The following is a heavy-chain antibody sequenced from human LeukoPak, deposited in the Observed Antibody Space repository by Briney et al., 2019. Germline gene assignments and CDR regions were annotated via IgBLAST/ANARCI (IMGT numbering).Heavy chain of an antibody. CDR1: GFTFSSYA. CDR2: ISGSGGST. V-gene: IGHV3-23*01. D-gene: IGHD1-1*01. Sequence: GGSLRLSCAASGFTFSSYAMSWVRQAPGKGLEWVSAISGSGGSTYYADSVKGRFTISRDNSKNTLYLQMNSLRAEDTAVYYCAKDRNGLYYYCGMDVWGQGTTVTVSS. CDR3: AKDRNGLYYYCGMDV. J-gene: IGHJ6*02.